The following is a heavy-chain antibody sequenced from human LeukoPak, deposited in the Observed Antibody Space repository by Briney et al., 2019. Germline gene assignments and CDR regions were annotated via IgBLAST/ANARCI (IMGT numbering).Heavy chain of an antibody. Sequence: SVKVSCKASGGTFSSYAISWVRQAPGQGLEWMGRIIPIFGTANYAQKFQGRVTITTDESTSTAYMELSSLRSEDTAVYYCGVGATPKRQPDYWGQGTLVTVSS. D-gene: IGHD1-26*01. J-gene: IGHJ4*02. CDR3: GVGATPKRQPDY. CDR1: GGTFSSYA. CDR2: IIPIFGTA. V-gene: IGHV1-69*05.